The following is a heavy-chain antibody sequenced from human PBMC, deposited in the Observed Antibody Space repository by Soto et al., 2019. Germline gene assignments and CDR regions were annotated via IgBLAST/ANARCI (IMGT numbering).Heavy chain of an antibody. Sequence: GGSLRLSCAASGFTFSSYGMHWVRQAPGKGLEWVAVIWYDGSNKYYADSVKGRFTISRDNSKNTLYLQMNSLRAEDTAVYYCARGPVGLRFLEWSQFDYWGQGTLVTVSS. CDR3: ARGPVGLRFLEWSQFDY. D-gene: IGHD3-3*01. V-gene: IGHV3-33*01. CDR2: IWYDGSNK. J-gene: IGHJ4*02. CDR1: GFTFSSYG.